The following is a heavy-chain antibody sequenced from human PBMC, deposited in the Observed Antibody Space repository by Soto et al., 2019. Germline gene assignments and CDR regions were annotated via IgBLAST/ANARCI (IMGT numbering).Heavy chain of an antibody. V-gene: IGHV1-69*01. D-gene: IGHD3-16*02. CDR2: IIPLFGST. Sequence: QVQLVQSGAEMKKPGSSVRVSCKASGDSLSRFTLSWVRQAPGQGLEWMGGIIPLFGSTNYAQKFQGRLTITAIETPNTAYMDLSSLTSEDTAVYFCAMREYYDYVWGNYRFPPDHWGQGALVTVST. J-gene: IGHJ4*02. CDR3: AMREYYDYVWGNYRFPPDH. CDR1: GDSLSRFT.